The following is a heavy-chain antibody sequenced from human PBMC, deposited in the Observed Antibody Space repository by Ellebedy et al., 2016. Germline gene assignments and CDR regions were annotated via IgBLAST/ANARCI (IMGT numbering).Heavy chain of an antibody. CDR2: ISYTGNT. V-gene: IGHV4-39*01. Sequence: SETLSLTCTVSGGSISSSSYYWGWIRQPPGKGLQWIGGISYTGNTYYNPSLKSRVTLSVNTSKNQFSLRLNSVTAADTAVYYCARLDFYSNYGMNYWGQGTLVTVSS. J-gene: IGHJ4*02. D-gene: IGHD4-11*01. CDR3: ARLDFYSNYGMNY. CDR1: GGSISSSSYY.